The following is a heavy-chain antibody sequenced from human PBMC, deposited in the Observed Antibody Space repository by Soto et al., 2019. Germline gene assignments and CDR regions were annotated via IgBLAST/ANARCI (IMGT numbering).Heavy chain of an antibody. J-gene: IGHJ3*02. D-gene: IGHD3-10*01. Sequence: PSETLSLTCNVSGDSISSSSYYWGWIRQPPGKGLEWIGYIYYSGSTNYNPSLKSRVTISVDTSKNQFSLKLSSVTAADTAVYYCARNYGLGAFDIWGQGTMVTVSS. V-gene: IGHV4-61*05. CDR2: IYYSGST. CDR1: GDSISSSSYY. CDR3: ARNYGLGAFDI.